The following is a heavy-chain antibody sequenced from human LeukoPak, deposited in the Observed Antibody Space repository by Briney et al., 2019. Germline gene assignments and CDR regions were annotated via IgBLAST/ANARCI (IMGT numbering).Heavy chain of an antibody. J-gene: IGHJ4*02. CDR3: ARDLLTMIVVVSPFGY. CDR2: INPSGGST. CDR1: GYTSTSYY. D-gene: IGHD3-22*01. V-gene: IGHV1-46*03. Sequence: ASVKVSCKASGYTSTSYYMHWVRQAPGQGLEWMGIINPSGGSTSYAQKFQGRVTMTRDTSTSTVYMELSSLRSEDTAVYYCARDLLTMIVVVSPFGYWGQGTLVTVSS.